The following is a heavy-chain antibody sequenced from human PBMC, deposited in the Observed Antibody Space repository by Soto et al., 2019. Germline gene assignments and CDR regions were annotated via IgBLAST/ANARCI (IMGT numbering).Heavy chain of an antibody. J-gene: IGHJ4*02. CDR3: TRRYDSPSDY. Sequence: PGGSLRLCRTASGFTFGDYAMNWFRQAPRKGREGVGFIRSKASGGTTQYAASVKGRFTISRDDSKSLAYLQMNSLKTEDTAVYYCTRRYDSPSDYWGQGTLVTVSS. V-gene: IGHV3-49*03. CDR2: IRSKASGGTT. CDR1: GFTFGDYA. D-gene: IGHD6-6*01.